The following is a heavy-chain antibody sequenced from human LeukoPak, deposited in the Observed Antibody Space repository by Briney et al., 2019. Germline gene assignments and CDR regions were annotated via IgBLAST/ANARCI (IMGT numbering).Heavy chain of an antibody. Sequence: GGSXRXXCAASGFTFSDYYMSWIRQAPGKGLEWVSYISSSGSTIYYADSVKGRFTISRDNAKNSLYLQMNSLRAEDTAVYYCANGPKRGYCSGGSCYGPFDYWGQGTLVTVSS. J-gene: IGHJ4*02. V-gene: IGHV3-11*01. D-gene: IGHD2-15*01. CDR3: ANGPKRGYCSGGSCYGPFDY. CDR1: GFTFSDYY. CDR2: ISSSGSTI.